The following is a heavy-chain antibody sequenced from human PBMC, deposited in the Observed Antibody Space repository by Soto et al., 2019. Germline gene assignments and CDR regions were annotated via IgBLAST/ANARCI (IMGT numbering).Heavy chain of an antibody. D-gene: IGHD1-1*01. J-gene: IGHJ4*02. CDR2: ITYTGDTT. Sequence: DVYLLESGGTLVQPGGSLRLSCAASGFDFSSYAMTWVRQAPGKGLEWVSGITYTGDTTYYADSVKGRFTISRDNYRNTLYLQMHSLRADDTAMYFCAKDWTGTSSVTSDYWGQGTLVTVSS. V-gene: IGHV3-23*01. CDR3: AKDWTGTSSVTSDY. CDR1: GFDFSSYA.